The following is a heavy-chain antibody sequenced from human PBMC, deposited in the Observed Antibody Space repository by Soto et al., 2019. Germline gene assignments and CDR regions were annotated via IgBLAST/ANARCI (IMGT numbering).Heavy chain of an antibody. D-gene: IGHD3-10*01. CDR1: GGTFSSYA. Sequence: ASVKVSCKASGGTFSSYAISWVRQAPGQGLEWMGGIIPIFGTANYAQKFQGRVTITADESTSTAYMELSSLRSEDTAVYYCARTPMVRGVIIPWYFDYWGQGTLVTVSS. CDR3: ARTPMVRGVIIPWYFDY. J-gene: IGHJ4*02. CDR2: IIPIFGTA. V-gene: IGHV1-69*13.